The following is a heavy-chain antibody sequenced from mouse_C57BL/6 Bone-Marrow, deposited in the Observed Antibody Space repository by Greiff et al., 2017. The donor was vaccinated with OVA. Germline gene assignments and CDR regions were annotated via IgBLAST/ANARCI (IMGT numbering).Heavy chain of an antibody. J-gene: IGHJ1*03. CDR2: INPYNGDT. Sequence: VQLKQSGPELVKPGDSVKISCKASGYSFTGYFMNWVMQSHGKSLEWIGRINPYNGDTFYNQKFKGKATLTVDKSSSTAHMELRSLTSEDSAVYYCARLGISGYFDVWGTGTTVTVSS. V-gene: IGHV1-20*01. CDR3: ARLGISGYFDV. CDR1: GYSFTGYF.